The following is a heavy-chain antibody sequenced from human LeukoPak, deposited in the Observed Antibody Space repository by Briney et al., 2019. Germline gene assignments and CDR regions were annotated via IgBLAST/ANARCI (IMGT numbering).Heavy chain of an antibody. J-gene: IGHJ4*02. V-gene: IGHV3-7*01. CDR2: IKEDGGDK. Sequence: GGSLRLSCAASGFTFSSYWMTWVRQTPGKGLEWVANIKEDGGDKYYADSMKGRFTISRNNAKKSLYLQLNSLRVEDTAVYYCARPKSDYWGQGTLVTVSS. CDR1: GFTFSSYW. CDR3: ARPKSDY.